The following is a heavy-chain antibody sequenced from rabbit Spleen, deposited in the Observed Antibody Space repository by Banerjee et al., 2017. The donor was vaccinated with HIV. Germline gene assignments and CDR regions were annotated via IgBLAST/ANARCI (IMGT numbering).Heavy chain of an antibody. J-gene: IGHJ4*01. CDR1: GFSFSSRYD. V-gene: IGHV1S45*01. CDR3: ARETDSGWGVASFYFNL. Sequence: QEQLVESGGGLVKPEGSLTLTCIASGFSFSSRYDMCWVRQAPGKGLEWIACIDAANSGDTYYASWAKGRLTISRASSTTVTLQMTSLTAADTATYFCARETDSGWGVASFYFNLWGPGTLVTVS. CDR2: IDAANSGDT. D-gene: IGHD4-1*01.